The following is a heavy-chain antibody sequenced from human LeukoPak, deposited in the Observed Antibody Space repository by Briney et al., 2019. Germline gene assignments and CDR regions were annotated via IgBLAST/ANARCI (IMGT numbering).Heavy chain of an antibody. J-gene: IGHJ3*02. CDR1: GFTFSSYW. CDR2: IKQDGSEK. Sequence: GGSLRLSCAASGFTFSSYWMSWVRQAPGAGLDWVANIKQDGSEKYYVDSVKCRFTISRDNAKNSLYLQMNSLRAEDTAVYYCAREYFTMIVVVQDAFDIWGQGTVVTVSS. V-gene: IGHV3-7*01. CDR3: AREYFTMIVVVQDAFDI. D-gene: IGHD3-22*01.